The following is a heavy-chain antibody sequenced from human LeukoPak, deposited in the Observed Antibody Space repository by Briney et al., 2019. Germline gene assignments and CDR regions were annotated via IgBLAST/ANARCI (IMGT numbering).Heavy chain of an antibody. CDR3: ARDYGRLWFGELLSCWFDP. CDR2: IYHSGST. V-gene: IGHV4-38-2*02. Sequence: SETLSLTCTVSGYSISSGYYWGWIRQPPGKGLEWIGSIYHSGSTYYNPSLKSRVTISVDTSKNQFSLKLSSVTAADTAVYYCARDYGRLWFGELLSCWFDPWGQGTLVTVSS. D-gene: IGHD3-10*01. CDR1: GYSISSGYY. J-gene: IGHJ5*02.